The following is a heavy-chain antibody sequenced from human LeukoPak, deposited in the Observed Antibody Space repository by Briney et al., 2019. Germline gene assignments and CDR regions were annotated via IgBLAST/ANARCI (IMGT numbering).Heavy chain of an antibody. V-gene: IGHV3-23*01. Sequence: GGSLRLSCAASGFTFSSYAMSWVRQAPGKGLEWVSIITDNGDSTYYADSVKGRFTISRDNSKNTLYLQMNGLRAEDTAIYYCAKRDGSYFDYWGQGTLVTVSS. CDR2: ITDNGDST. CDR1: GFTFSSYA. J-gene: IGHJ4*02. CDR3: AKRDGSYFDY. D-gene: IGHD5-24*01.